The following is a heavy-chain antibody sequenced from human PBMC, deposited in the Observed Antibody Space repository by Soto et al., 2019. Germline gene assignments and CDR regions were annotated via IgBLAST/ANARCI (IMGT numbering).Heavy chain of an antibody. CDR1: GYTFTGSY. Sequence: QVQLVQSGAEVKKPGASVKVSCKASGYTFTGSYMHWVRQAPGQGLEWMGWINVNSGGTNYAEKFQGRVTMARDPSISTAYMELSRLRLDDTAVYYCARSRLGYSSSWSNGGSWFDPWGQGTLVTVSS. CDR3: ARSRLGYSSSWSNGGSWFDP. CDR2: INVNSGGT. D-gene: IGHD6-13*01. J-gene: IGHJ5*02. V-gene: IGHV1-2*02.